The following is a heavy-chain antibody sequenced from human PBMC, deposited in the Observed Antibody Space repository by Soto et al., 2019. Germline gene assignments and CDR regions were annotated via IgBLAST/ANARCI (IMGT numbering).Heavy chain of an antibody. CDR1: GGSFSGYY. CDR2: VDHTGST. V-gene: IGHV4-34*02. Sequence: QVQLQQWGAGLLKPSETLSLTCIVYGGSFSGYYWNWIRQSPGKGLEWIGEVDHTGSTNYNPSLKSRVSISVDTPKNQFSLNLSSVTAADTAVYYCARMRIPAALIAFDYWRQGTVVTVSS. CDR3: ARMRIPAALIAFDY. D-gene: IGHD2-2*01. J-gene: IGHJ4*02.